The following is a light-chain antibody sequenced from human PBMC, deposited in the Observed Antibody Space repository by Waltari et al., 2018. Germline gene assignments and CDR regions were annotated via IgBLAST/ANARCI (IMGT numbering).Light chain of an antibody. CDR3: QSYDTTLSVV. CDR1: GPNIGAGYD. J-gene: IGLJ3*02. CDR2: GTS. Sequence: QSVLTQPPSVSGAPGQKVTISCTGSGPNIGAGYDVHWSQQLPRAAPKLLIYGTSSRPLGVPDRFFGSTSGTSASLAITGLQAEDEADYYCQSYDTTLSVVFGGGTKLTVL. V-gene: IGLV1-40*01.